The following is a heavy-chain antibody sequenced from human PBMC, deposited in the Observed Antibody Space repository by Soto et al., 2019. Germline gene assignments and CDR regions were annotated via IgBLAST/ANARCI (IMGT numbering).Heavy chain of an antibody. J-gene: IGHJ4*02. CDR3: ARDLAAGDY. CDR1: GYTFINYY. CDR2: FNPTSGST. V-gene: IGHV1-46*01. D-gene: IGHD6-13*01. Sequence: QVQLVQSGAEVKKPGASVKLSCKASGYTFINYYIHWVRQAPGQGLEWMGIFNPTSGSTNYAQKFQGRVNLTMDTSTRTVYMELSCLRYDDTAVYYCARDLAAGDYWGQGTLVTVSS.